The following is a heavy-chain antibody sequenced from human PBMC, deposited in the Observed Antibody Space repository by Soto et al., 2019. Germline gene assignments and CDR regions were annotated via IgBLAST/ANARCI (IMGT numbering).Heavy chain of an antibody. D-gene: IGHD3-3*01. CDR2: ISYSGST. Sequence: SETLSLTCTVSGGSISSGNYYWSWIRQPPGKGLEWIGFISYSGSTYYSTSLKSRVTISVDTSKSQFSLNLSFVTAADTSVYYCARGCHWPILRFLDTGGSCFDYWGQGTLVTVS. CDR1: GGSISSGNYY. CDR3: ARGCHWPILRFLDTGGSCFDY. J-gene: IGHJ4*02. V-gene: IGHV4-30-4*01.